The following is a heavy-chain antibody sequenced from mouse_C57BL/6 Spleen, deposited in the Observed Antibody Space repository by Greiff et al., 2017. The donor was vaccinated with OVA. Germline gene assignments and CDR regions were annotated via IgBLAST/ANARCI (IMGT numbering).Heavy chain of an antibody. CDR3: TGGWLLQDPGSFDY. J-gene: IGHJ2*01. CDR1: GYTFTDYE. CDR2: IDPETGGT. V-gene: IGHV1-15*01. Sequence: QVQLQQSGAELVRPGASVTLSCKASGYTFTDYEMHWVKQTPVHGLEWIGAIDPETGGTAYNQKFKGKAILTADKSSSTAYMELRSLTSEDSAVYYCTGGWLLQDPGSFDYWGQGTTLTVSS. D-gene: IGHD2-3*01.